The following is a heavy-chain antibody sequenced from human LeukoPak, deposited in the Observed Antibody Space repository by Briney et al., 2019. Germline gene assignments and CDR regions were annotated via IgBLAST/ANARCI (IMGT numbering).Heavy chain of an antibody. CDR1: GGSISSSSYY. CDR3: AGHEYYGLEGGFDY. CDR2: IYYSGST. D-gene: IGHD3-10*01. J-gene: IGHJ4*02. V-gene: IGHV4-39*01. Sequence: TSETLSLTCTVSGGSISSSSYYWGWIRRPPGKGLEWIGNIYYSGSTYYNPSLKSRVTISVDTSKNQFSLKLSSVTAADTAVYYCAGHEYYGLEGGFDYWGQGTLVTVSS.